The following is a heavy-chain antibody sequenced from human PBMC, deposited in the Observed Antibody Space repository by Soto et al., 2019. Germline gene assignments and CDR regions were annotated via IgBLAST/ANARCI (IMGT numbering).Heavy chain of an antibody. D-gene: IGHD6-19*01. CDR2: IYSGGSRI. CDR3: AARVRGSGWYADYDY. J-gene: IGHJ4*02. CDR1: GFTVTSNY. V-gene: IGHV3-53*01. Sequence: GGSLRLSCAASGFTVTSNYMSWVRQAPGKGLEWVSVIYSGGSRIYYADSVKGRFTVSRDNSKNTVYLHMNSLRAEDTAVYYCAARVRGSGWYADYDYWGQGALVTVSS.